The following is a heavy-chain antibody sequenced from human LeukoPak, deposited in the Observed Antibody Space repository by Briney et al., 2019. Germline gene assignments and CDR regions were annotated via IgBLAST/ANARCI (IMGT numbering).Heavy chain of an antibody. J-gene: IGHJ4*02. Sequence: GGSLRLSCAASGFTFSSYMMNWVRQAPGKGLEWVSSVNSGSTYTYYTESVKGRFTVSRDNAKNSLYLQMNSLRAEDTALYYCAKSTGYSSSWYEGDYWGQGTLVTVSS. CDR1: GFTFSSYM. CDR3: AKSTGYSSSWYEGDY. CDR2: VNSGSTYT. V-gene: IGHV3-21*04. D-gene: IGHD6-13*01.